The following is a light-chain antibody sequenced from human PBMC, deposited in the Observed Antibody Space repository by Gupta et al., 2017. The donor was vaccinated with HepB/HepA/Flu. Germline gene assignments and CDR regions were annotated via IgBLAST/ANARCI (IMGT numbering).Light chain of an antibody. CDR2: KAS. Sequence: IQMTHSPSTLSASVVDRVTLTHRDSQSLIGWLAWYQQKPGKAPKLLIYKASSLASGVPYRFSGSGSGTEFTLTISSLQPDDFATYYCQQANTYLWTFGQGTTVEIK. J-gene: IGKJ1*01. CDR3: QQANTYLWT. V-gene: IGKV1-5*03. CDR1: QSLIGW.